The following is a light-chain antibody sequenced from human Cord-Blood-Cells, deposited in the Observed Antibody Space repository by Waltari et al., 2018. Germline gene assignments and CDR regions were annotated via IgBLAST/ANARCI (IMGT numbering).Light chain of an antibody. CDR3: QQYYSYPLT. CDR1: QGISSY. V-gene: IGKV1-8*01. Sequence: AIRMTQSSSSFSASTGDRVTITCRASQGISSYLAWYQQKPGKAPKLLIYAASTLQSGXXSRFSGSGSGTDFTLTISCLQSEDFATYYCQQYYSYPLTFGGGTKVEIK. J-gene: IGKJ4*01. CDR2: AAS.